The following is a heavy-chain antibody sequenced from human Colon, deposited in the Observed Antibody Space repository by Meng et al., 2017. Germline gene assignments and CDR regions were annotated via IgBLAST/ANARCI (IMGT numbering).Heavy chain of an antibody. CDR2: IGHDGSAK. Sequence: QVQLQESGPGLVKPSQTLSLTCTVSGGSISSGDYYWSWVRQAPGKGLDWVAVIGHDGSAKFYADSVKGRFSISRDNSRNTVYLDMNSLRPEDTAVYYCAREAVDGPMVYWYFDLWGRGTLVTVSS. CDR3: AREAVDGPMVYWYFDL. CDR1: GGSISSGD. V-gene: IGHV3-30*03. J-gene: IGHJ2*01. D-gene: IGHD5-18*01.